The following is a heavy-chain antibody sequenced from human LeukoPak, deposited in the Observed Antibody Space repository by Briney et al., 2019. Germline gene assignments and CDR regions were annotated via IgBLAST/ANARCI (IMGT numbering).Heavy chain of an antibody. D-gene: IGHD3-3*01. CDR1: GYTFSEHY. J-gene: IGHJ4*02. V-gene: IGHV1-2*02. CDR3: ARGFNDFWSGYYSY. Sequence: ASVKVSCKASGYTFSEHYMHWVRQAPGQGLEWMGWINPNSGGTNYAQKFQGRVTMTRDTSISTAYMELSRLRSDDTAVYYCARGFNDFWSGYYSYWGQGTLVTVSS. CDR2: INPNSGGT.